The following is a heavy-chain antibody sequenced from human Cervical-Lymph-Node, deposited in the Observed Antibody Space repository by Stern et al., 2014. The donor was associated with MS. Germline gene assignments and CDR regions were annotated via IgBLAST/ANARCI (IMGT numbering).Heavy chain of an antibody. CDR1: GVTFSNSS. CDR2: IIPLFDST. Sequence: DQLVESGTEVKKPGSSVKVSCKASGVTFSNSSFTWVRQAPGQGLEWMGGIIPLFDSTHYAQMFQGRVTITADESTITSYMELNSLRSEDTAVYYCARGGLYYYYSGMDVWGQGTTVIVSS. V-gene: IGHV1-69*01. CDR3: ARGGLYYYYSGMDV. J-gene: IGHJ6*02.